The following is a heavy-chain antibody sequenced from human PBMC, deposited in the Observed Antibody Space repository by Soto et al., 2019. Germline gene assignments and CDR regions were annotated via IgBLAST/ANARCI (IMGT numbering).Heavy chain of an antibody. D-gene: IGHD3-16*01. CDR2: ISAYNGNT. V-gene: IGHV1-18*01. Sequence: ASLKGSCKASGYTFTSYGISWLRQAPGQGLEWMGWISAYNGNTNYAQKLQGRVTMTTDTSTSTAYMELRSLRSDDTAVYYCVRAHHGDFDYWCQGTLVTVSS. J-gene: IGHJ4*02. CDR3: VRAHHGDFDY. CDR1: GYTFTSYG.